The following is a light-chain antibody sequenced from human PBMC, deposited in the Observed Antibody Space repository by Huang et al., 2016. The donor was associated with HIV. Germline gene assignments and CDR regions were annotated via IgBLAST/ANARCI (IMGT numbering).Light chain of an antibody. Sequence: AIQTTQSPSSLSASTGDRITIACRASQDISTFLAWYQQKPGKPPKLLIHTASLLQSGVPSRFNASGSGTDFTLTVTCLQSEDFASYYCQQYYSHSTFGPGTKV. V-gene: IGKV1-8*01. CDR1: QDISTF. J-gene: IGKJ3*01. CDR3: QQYYSHST. CDR2: TAS.